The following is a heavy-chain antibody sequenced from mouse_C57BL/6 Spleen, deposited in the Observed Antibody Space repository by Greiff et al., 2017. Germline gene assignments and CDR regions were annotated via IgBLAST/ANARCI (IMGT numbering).Heavy chain of an antibody. J-gene: IGHJ4*01. CDR1: GYTFTGYW. V-gene: IGHV1-9*01. Sequence: VQLQESGAELMKPGASVKLSCKATGYTFTGYWIEWVKQRPGHGLEWIGEILPGSGSTNYNEKFKGKATFTADTSSNTAYMQLSSLTTEDSAIYYCARRGRYYYGSTHAMDYWGQGTSVTVSS. CDR3: ARRGRYYYGSTHAMDY. D-gene: IGHD1-1*01. CDR2: ILPGSGST.